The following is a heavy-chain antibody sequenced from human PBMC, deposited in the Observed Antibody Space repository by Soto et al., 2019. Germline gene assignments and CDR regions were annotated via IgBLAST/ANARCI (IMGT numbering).Heavy chain of an antibody. D-gene: IGHD5-18*01. CDR2: VNIYRGTT. Sequence: QVQLVQSGAEVQKPGASVRVSCKPPGYTFSDYGISWVRQAPGQGLEWMGWVNIYRGTTNYAQKFQGRVTMTTDTSTTTAYLDLTSLTSDDTAVYYCARERGGYRYGDSWGQGTLVTVSS. CDR1: GYTFSDYG. J-gene: IGHJ4*02. V-gene: IGHV1-18*01. CDR3: ARERGGYRYGDS.